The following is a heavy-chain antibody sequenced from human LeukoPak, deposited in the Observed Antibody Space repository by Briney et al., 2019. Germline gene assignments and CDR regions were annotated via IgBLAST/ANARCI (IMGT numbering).Heavy chain of an antibody. Sequence: PSETLSLTCTVSGASIRSYYWSWIRQPPGKGLEWIGYIYYSGSTNYNPSLKSRVTISVDTSKNQFSLKLSSVTAADTAVFYCARYSNYGGYYGMDVWGQGTTVTVSS. V-gene: IGHV4-59*01. CDR1: GASIRSYY. D-gene: IGHD4-11*01. CDR2: IYYSGST. CDR3: ARYSNYGGYYGMDV. J-gene: IGHJ6*02.